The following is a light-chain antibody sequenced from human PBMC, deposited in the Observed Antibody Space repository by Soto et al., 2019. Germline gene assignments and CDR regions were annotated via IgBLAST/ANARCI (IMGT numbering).Light chain of an antibody. CDR2: YDD. J-gene: IGLJ2*01. CDR3: ATWDDSLDGWI. CDR1: TSNIGKNP. Sequence: QSVLTQPPSVSEAPRQRVTISCSGSTSNIGKNPVNWYQQLPGQAPKLVIYYDDLQPSGVSDRFSGSKSGTSASLAISGLQSEDEADYYCATWDDSLDGWIFGGGTKLTVL. V-gene: IGLV1-36*01.